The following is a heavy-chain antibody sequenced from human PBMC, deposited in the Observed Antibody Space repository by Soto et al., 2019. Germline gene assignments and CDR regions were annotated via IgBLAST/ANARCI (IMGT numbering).Heavy chain of an antibody. D-gene: IGHD1-1*01. Sequence: PSETLSLTCTVSGAYISGFYWSWIRKSAGKGLEWIGRIYATGTTDYNPSLKSRVMMSVDTSKKQFSLKLRSVTAADTAVYYCVRDGTKTLRDWCEPGGQEISVTVSS. CDR3: VRDGTKTLRDWCEP. CDR1: GAYISGFY. V-gene: IGHV4-4*07. J-gene: IGHJ5*02. CDR2: IYATGTT.